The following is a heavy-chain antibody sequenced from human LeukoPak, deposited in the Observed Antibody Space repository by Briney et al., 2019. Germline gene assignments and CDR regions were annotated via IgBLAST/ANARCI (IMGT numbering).Heavy chain of an antibody. D-gene: IGHD3-10*01. CDR3: ARVLARYYYGSGSGFDP. CDR2: MNPNSGNT. J-gene: IGHJ5*02. CDR1: GYTFTSYD. Sequence: ASVKVSCKASGYTFTSYDINWVRQAPGQGLEWMGWMNPNSGNTGYAQKFQGRVTITRNTSISTAYMELSSLRSEDTAVHYCARVLARYYYGSGSGFDPWGQGTLVTVSS. V-gene: IGHV1-8*03.